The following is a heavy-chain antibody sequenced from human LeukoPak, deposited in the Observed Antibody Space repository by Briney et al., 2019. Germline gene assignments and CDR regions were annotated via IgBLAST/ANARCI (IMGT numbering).Heavy chain of an antibody. CDR1: GFTFSSYD. Sequence: PGGSLRLSCAASGFTFSSYDMHWVRQATGKGLEWVSVIGTSGDTYYAGSVKGRFTISRENAKNSLYLQMNRLTAGDTAVYFCSRVGSSGWPNYFDSWGQGTLVTVSS. CDR3: SRVGSSGWPNYFDS. CDR2: IGTSGDT. V-gene: IGHV3-13*04. J-gene: IGHJ4*02. D-gene: IGHD6-19*01.